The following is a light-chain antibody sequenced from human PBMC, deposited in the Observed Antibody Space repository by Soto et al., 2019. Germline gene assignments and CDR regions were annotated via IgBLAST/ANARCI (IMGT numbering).Light chain of an antibody. CDR3: HQAHTFPHT. CDR2: AAS. Sequence: DIQMTQSPSSVSASVGDRVTITCRASQDMSSWLAWYQQKPGKAPKLLIFAASTLHSGVPSRFSGSGSGTDFTRTTSNLQPEDFATYYGHQAHTFPHTFGQGTKLELK. CDR1: QDMSSW. J-gene: IGKJ2*01. V-gene: IGKV1-12*01.